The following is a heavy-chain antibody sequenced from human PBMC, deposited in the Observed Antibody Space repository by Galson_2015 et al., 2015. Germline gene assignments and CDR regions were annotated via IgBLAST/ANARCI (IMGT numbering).Heavy chain of an antibody. CDR3: ARAPTNFWSGYLEPAFDY. D-gene: IGHD3-3*01. Sequence: SLRLSCAASGFTFSSYSMNWVRQAPGKGLEWVSYISSSSSTIYYADSVKGRFTISRDNAKNSLYLQMNSLRDEDTAVYYCARAPTNFWSGYLEPAFDYWGQGTLVTVSS. J-gene: IGHJ4*02. CDR1: GFTFSSYS. V-gene: IGHV3-48*02. CDR2: ISSSSSTI.